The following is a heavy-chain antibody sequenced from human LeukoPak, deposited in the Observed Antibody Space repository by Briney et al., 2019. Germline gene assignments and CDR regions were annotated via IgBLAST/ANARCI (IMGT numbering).Heavy chain of an antibody. J-gene: IGHJ4*02. CDR2: IYTSGST. CDR3: ARGDWNYYFDY. D-gene: IGHD1-7*01. Sequence: SETLSLTCTVSGGSISSYYWSWMRQPAGTGLEWIGRIYTSGSTNYNPSLKSRVTMSVGTSKNQFSLKLSSVTAADTAVYYCARGDWNYYFDYWGQGTLVTVSS. V-gene: IGHV4-4*07. CDR1: GGSISSYY.